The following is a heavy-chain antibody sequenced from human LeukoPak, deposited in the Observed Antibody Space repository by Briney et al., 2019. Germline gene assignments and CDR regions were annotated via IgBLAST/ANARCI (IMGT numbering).Heavy chain of an antibody. CDR2: IKASGGST. Sequence: PGGSLRLSCAASGFTSSSYAMSWVRQAPGKGLEWVSGIKASGGSTFYADSVRGRFTISRDNSKNTLYLQMNSLRAEDTAVYYCARVYGSGIDWGQGTLVTVSS. J-gene: IGHJ4*02. D-gene: IGHD3-10*01. CDR1: GFTSSSYA. V-gene: IGHV3-23*01. CDR3: ARVYGSGID.